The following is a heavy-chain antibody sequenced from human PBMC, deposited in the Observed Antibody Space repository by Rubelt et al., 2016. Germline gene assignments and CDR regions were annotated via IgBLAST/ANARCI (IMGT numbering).Heavy chain of an antibody. V-gene: IGHV4-59*08. J-gene: IGHJ4*02. CDR1: GDSISNYY. CDR3: ARHEYDFWSGYYRY. D-gene: IGHD3-3*01. CDR2: IYYSGST. Sequence: QLQLQESGPGLVKPSETLSLTCTVSGDSISNYYWSWIRQPPGKGLEWIGYIYYSGSTNYNPSLKSRVTISVDTSKNQFSLKLSSVTAADTAVYYCARHEYDFWSGYYRYWGQGTLVTVSS.